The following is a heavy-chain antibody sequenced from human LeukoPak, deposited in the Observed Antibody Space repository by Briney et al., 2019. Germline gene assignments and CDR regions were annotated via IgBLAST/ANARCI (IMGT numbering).Heavy chain of an antibody. CDR3: ARVAYGGRGFDY. D-gene: IGHD4-23*01. Sequence: GGSLRLSCAASGFTFSSYAMHWVRQAPGKGLEWVAVISYDGSNKYYADSVKGRFTISRDNSKNTLYLQMNSLRAEDTAVYYCARVAYGGRGFDYWGQGTLVTVSS. CDR1: GFTFSSYA. V-gene: IGHV3-30-3*01. CDR2: ISYDGSNK. J-gene: IGHJ4*02.